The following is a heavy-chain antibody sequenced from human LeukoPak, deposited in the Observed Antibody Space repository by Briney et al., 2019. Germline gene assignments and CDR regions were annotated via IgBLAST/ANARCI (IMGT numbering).Heavy chain of an antibody. J-gene: IGHJ3*02. CDR2: INPTSGGT. Sequence: ASVKVSCKASGYTFTGYYMHWVRQAPGQGLEWMGWINPTSGGTKCAQNFQGRVTMTRDTSISTAYMELSRLRSDDTAVYYCARDSAVYDSSGYFLHAFDIWGQGTMVTVSS. D-gene: IGHD3-22*01. CDR1: GYTFTGYY. V-gene: IGHV1-2*02. CDR3: ARDSAVYDSSGYFLHAFDI.